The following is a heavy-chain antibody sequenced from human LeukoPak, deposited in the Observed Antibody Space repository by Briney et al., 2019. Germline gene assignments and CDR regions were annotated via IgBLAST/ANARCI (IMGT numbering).Heavy chain of an antibody. CDR1: GFSFDDYA. Sequence: GGSLRLSCAASGFSFDDYAMHWVRQPLGKRLEWVSLITWDGGSTYYADSVKGRFTISRDNSKNSLYLQMNGLRAEDTAVYYCTRAYDSGTYSSFDYWGQGTLVTVTS. CDR3: TRAYDSGTYSSFDY. CDR2: ITWDGGST. V-gene: IGHV3-43D*03. D-gene: IGHD3-10*01. J-gene: IGHJ4*02.